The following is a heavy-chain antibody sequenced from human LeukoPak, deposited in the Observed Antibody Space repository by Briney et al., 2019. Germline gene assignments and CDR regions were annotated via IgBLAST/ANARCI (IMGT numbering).Heavy chain of an antibody. CDR1: GYTFTGYY. V-gene: IGHV1-2*02. J-gene: IGHJ4*02. Sequence: ASVKVSCKASGYTFTGYYMHWVRQAPGQGLEWMGWITPNTGDTNYAQKFQGRVTMTRDTSINTAYMELSRLTSDDTAVYYCARDTSWGGLPLDYWGQGTLVTVSS. CDR3: ARDTSWGGLPLDY. CDR2: ITPNTGDT. D-gene: IGHD2-2*01.